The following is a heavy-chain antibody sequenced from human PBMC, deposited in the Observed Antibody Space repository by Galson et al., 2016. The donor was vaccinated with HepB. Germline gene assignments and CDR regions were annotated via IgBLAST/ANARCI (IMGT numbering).Heavy chain of an antibody. V-gene: IGHV3-9*01. CDR3: AKDQSYTPGGGGGLPH. CDR2: ISWNSNNI. D-gene: IGHD3-16*01. J-gene: IGHJ1*01. Sequence: SLRLSCAASGFTFGEYAMHWVRQAPGKGLEWVSGISWNSNNIEYADSVKGQFTVSRDNAKNSLFLQMNSLRAEDTALYYCAKDQSYTPGGGGGLPHWGQGTLVTVSS. CDR1: GFTFGEYA.